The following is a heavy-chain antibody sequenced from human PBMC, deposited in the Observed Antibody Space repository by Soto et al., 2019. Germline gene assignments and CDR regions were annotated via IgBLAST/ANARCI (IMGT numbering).Heavy chain of an antibody. J-gene: IGHJ4*02. Sequence: PEVSLRLSSLPSGFTFSNRWMSRSRQAPGEGLEWVGRIKSKTDGGTTDYAAPVNGRFTISRDDSKNTLYLQMNSLKTEYTAVYYCSLPLAYCGGDCYPVDYWGQGT. CDR2: IKSKTDGGTT. CDR3: SLPLAYCGGDCYPVDY. CDR1: GFTFSNRW. V-gene: IGHV3-15*01. D-gene: IGHD2-21*02.